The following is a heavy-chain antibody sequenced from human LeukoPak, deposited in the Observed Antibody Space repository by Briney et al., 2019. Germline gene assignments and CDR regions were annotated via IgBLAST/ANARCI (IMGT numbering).Heavy chain of an antibody. CDR1: GGSISSSNYF. Sequence: PSETLSLTCTVSGGSISSSNYFWGWIRQPPGKGLEWIGSDCYSGSTYYNPSLRSRVAISVDTSKNHFSLNLYSVTAADTAVYYCVVGTRWKIVDQFDYWGQGTLVTVSS. CDR2: DCYSGST. J-gene: IGHJ4*02. D-gene: IGHD1-14*01. CDR3: VVGTRWKIVDQFDY. V-gene: IGHV4-39*02.